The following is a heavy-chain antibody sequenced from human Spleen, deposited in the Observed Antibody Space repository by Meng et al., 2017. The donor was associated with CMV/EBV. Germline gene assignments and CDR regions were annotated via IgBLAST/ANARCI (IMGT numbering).Heavy chain of an antibody. Sequence: SETLSLTCTVSGYSISSGYYWGWIRQPPGKGLEWIGSIYHSGSTYYNPSLKSRVTISVDTSKNQFSLKLSSVTAADTAVYYCARTSYSDSSGYYSHDYWGQGTLVTVSS. CDR3: ARTSYSDSSGYYSHDY. CDR2: IYHSGST. D-gene: IGHD3-22*01. CDR1: GYSISSGYY. J-gene: IGHJ4*02. V-gene: IGHV4-38-2*02.